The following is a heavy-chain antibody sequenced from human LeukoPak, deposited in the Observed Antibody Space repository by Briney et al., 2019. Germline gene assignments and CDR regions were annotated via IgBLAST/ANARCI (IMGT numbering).Heavy chain of an antibody. J-gene: IGHJ6*02. CDR2: INHSGST. V-gene: IGHV4-34*01. Sequence: SETLSLTCAVYGGSFSGYYWSWIRQPPGKGLEWIGEINHSGSTNYNPSLKSRVTISVDTSKNQFSLKLSSVTAADTAVYYCALLPRSYDSGGDVWGQGTTVTVSS. D-gene: IGHD3-22*01. CDR1: GGSFSGYY. CDR3: ALLPRSYDSGGDV.